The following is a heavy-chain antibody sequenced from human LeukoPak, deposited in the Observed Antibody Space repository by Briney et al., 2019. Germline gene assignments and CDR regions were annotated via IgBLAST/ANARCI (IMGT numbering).Heavy chain of an antibody. D-gene: IGHD5-24*01. CDR3: ARDSEQSQRWLQLGKAEYFQH. Sequence: GASVKVSCKASGYTFTSYYMHWVRQAPGQGLEWMGIVNPSGGSTSYAQKFQGRVTMTRDTSTSTVYMELSSLRSEDTAVYYCARDSEQSQRWLQLGKAEYFQHWGQGTLVTVSS. V-gene: IGHV1-46*01. CDR1: GYTFTSYY. J-gene: IGHJ1*01. CDR2: VNPSGGST.